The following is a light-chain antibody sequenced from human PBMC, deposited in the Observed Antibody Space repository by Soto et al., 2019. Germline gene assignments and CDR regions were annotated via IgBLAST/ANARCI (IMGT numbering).Light chain of an antibody. CDR2: GAS. CDR1: QSVYNN. CDR3: QQYNNWPPH. J-gene: IGKJ2*01. V-gene: IGKV3-15*01. Sequence: EIVMTQSPATLSVSPGERVALSCRASQSVYNNLAWYQQRPGQAPRLLIFGASVRATGIPGRFSGSGSGTEFTLIISSLQSEDCGLYFCQQYNNWPPHFGQGTRLEIK.